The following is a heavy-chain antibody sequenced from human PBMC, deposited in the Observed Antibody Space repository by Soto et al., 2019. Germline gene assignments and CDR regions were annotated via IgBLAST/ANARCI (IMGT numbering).Heavy chain of an antibody. CDR2: ISAYNGNT. CDR1: GYTFTSYG. J-gene: IGHJ4*02. D-gene: IGHD5-12*01. Sequence: ASVKVSCKASGYTFTSYGISWVRQAPGQGLEWMGWISAYNGNTNYAQKLQGRVTMTTDTSTSTAYMELRSLRSDDTAVYYCARDALRRKVDGYNYDYFDYWGQGTLVTVSS. V-gene: IGHV1-18*01. CDR3: ARDALRRKVDGYNYDYFDY.